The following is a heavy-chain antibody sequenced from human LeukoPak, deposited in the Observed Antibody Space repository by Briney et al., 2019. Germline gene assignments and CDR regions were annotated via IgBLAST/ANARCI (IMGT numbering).Heavy chain of an antibody. Sequence: SETVSLICTVSGGSISSSTYYWGWLRQPPGRGLEWIGNIYNSGNTYYSPSLKSRVTISVDPSKNQFSLKLTSVTAADTAVYYCARRGASSNWFDPWGQGTLVTVSS. V-gene: IGHV4-39*01. CDR3: ARRGASSNWFDP. CDR1: GGSISSSTYY. J-gene: IGHJ5*02. D-gene: IGHD1-26*01. CDR2: IYNSGNT.